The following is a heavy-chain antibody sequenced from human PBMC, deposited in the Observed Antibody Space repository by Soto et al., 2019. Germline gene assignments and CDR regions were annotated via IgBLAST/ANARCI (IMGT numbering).Heavy chain of an antibody. CDR1: GFKFDDFA. D-gene: IGHD6-19*01. CDR3: AKDRRPIAVAGAIDN. Sequence: EIQLAESGGGLVQPGRSLRLSCEGSGFKFDDFAMHWVRQTPGKGLEWVSGISWNGGTVAYADSVKGRFTISRDNAKNSPHLQMNSLRAEDTALYYCAKDRRPIAVAGAIDNWGQGTMVTVSS. CDR2: ISWNGGTV. V-gene: IGHV3-9*01. J-gene: IGHJ3*02.